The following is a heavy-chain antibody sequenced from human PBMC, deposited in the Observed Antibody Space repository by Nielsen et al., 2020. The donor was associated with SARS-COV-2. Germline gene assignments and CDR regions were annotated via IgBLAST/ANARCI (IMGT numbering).Heavy chain of an antibody. V-gene: IGHV4-59*01. D-gene: IGHD5-24*01. Sequence: SETLSLTCTVSGDSISGFYWGWIRQPPGKGLEWIGYMYYTGNTKYNHQPSLKSRVTISVDTSKNQFSLRLNSLTAADTAVYYCVRIDMATISVDYWGRGTLVTVSS. CDR2: MYYTGNT. CDR3: VRIDMATISVDY. CDR1: GDSISGFY. J-gene: IGHJ4*02.